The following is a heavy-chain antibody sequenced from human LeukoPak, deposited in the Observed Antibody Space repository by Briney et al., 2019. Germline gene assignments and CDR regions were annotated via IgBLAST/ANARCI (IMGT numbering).Heavy chain of an antibody. D-gene: IGHD3-9*01. Sequence: SETLSLTCTVSGGSISSYYWSWIRQPPGKGLEWIGYIYYSGSTNYNPSLKSRVTISVDRSKNQFSLKLSSVTAADTAVYYCARDQYFDWSNWFDPWGQGTLVTVSS. V-gene: IGHV4-59*01. CDR1: GGSISSYY. CDR2: IYYSGST. J-gene: IGHJ5*02. CDR3: ARDQYFDWSNWFDP.